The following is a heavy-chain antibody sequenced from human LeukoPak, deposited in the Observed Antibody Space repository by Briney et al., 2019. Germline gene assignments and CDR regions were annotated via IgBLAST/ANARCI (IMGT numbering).Heavy chain of an antibody. Sequence: ASVKVSCKASGGTFSSYAISWVRQAPGQGLEWMGRIIPILGIANYAQKFQGRVTITADKSTSTAYMELSRLRSDDTAVYYCARDRVAAAGLLDYWGQGTLVTVSS. D-gene: IGHD6-13*01. CDR2: IIPILGIA. CDR1: GGTFSSYA. J-gene: IGHJ4*02. V-gene: IGHV1-69*04. CDR3: ARDRVAAAGLLDY.